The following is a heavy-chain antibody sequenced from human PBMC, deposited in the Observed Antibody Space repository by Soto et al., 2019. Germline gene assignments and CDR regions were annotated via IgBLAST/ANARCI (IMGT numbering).Heavy chain of an antibody. Sequence: ASVKVSCKASGYTFANYGISWVRQAPGQGLEWMGWINPNSGGTNYAQKFQGRVTMTRDTSISTAYMELSRLRSDDTAVYYCARGSRIAAAGRALDYWGQGTLVTVSS. CDR3: ARGSRIAAAGRALDY. CDR1: GYTFANYG. V-gene: IGHV1-2*02. D-gene: IGHD6-13*01. CDR2: INPNSGGT. J-gene: IGHJ4*02.